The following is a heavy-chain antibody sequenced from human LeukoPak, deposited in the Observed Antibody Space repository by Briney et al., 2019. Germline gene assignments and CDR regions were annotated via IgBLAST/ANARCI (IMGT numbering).Heavy chain of an antibody. CDR3: ARFVYYGGANY. CDR2: IYYSGST. CDR1: GGSISSSSYY. V-gene: IGHV4-39*01. D-gene: IGHD4-23*01. J-gene: IGHJ4*02. Sequence: SETLSLTCTVSGGSISSSSYYWGWIRQPPGKGLEWIGSIYYSGSTYYNPPLKSRVTISVDTSKNQFSLKLSSVTAADTAVYYCARFVYYGGANYWGQGTLVTVSS.